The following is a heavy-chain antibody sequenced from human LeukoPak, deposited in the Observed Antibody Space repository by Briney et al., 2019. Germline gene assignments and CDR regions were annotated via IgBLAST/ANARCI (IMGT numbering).Heavy chain of an antibody. V-gene: IGHV1-3*01. D-gene: IGHD3-16*01. Sequence: KFQGRVTITRDTSASIAYMELSSLRSEDTAVYYCARWGPLDYWGQGTLVTVSS. CDR3: ARWGPLDY. J-gene: IGHJ4*02.